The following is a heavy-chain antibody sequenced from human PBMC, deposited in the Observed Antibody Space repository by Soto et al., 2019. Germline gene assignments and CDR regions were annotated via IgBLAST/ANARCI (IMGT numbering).Heavy chain of an antibody. CDR3: ARAPYYDSLDV. CDR1: GFTVSSNY. V-gene: IGHV3-53*01. D-gene: IGHD3-3*01. CDR2: IYSGGST. Sequence: QSGGSLRLSCAASGFTVSSNYMSWVRQAPGKGLEWVSVIYSGGSTYYADSVKGRFTISRDNSKNTLYLQMNSLRAEDTAVYYCARAPYYDSLDVWGQGTTVTVYS. J-gene: IGHJ6*02.